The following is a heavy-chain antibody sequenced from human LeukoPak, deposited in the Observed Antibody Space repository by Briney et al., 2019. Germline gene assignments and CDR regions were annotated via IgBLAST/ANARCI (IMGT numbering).Heavy chain of an antibody. D-gene: IGHD6-13*01. CDR1: GFTFSSYD. CDR3: VVEQQLGGYFDY. Sequence: GGSLRLSCAASGFTFSSYDMHWVRQATGKGLEWVSAIGTAGDTYYPGSVKGRFTISRENAKNSLYLQMNSLRAGDTAVYYCVVEQQLGGYFDYWGQGTLVTVSS. CDR2: IGTAGDT. J-gene: IGHJ4*02. V-gene: IGHV3-13*01.